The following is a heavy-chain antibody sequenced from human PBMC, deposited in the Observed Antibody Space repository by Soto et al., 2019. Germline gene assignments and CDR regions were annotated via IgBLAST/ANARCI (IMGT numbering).Heavy chain of an antibody. J-gene: IGHJ4*02. CDR3: ARGPAGGLRGGVSY. CDR2: ISAYNGDT. Sequence: ASVKVSCKASGYTFSDYYLHWVRQAPGQGLKWMGWISAYNGDTNYAQKFQGRVIMTTDTSTTTAYMELRSLRSDDTAVYYCARGPAGGLRGGVSYWGQGTLVTVSS. CDR1: GYTFSDYY. V-gene: IGHV1-18*04. D-gene: IGHD2-15*01.